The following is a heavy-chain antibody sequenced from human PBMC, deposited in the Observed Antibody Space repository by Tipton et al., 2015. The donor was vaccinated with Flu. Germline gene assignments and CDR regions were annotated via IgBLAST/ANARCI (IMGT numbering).Heavy chain of an antibody. CDR3: ARYYFDSSGVNWFDS. V-gene: IGHV4-61*02. CDR2: IYTTGST. Sequence: LRLSCSVSGDSISSGDSYWSWIRQPAGKGLEWIGRIYTTGSTNYIYYGPSLKSRVTISVDTSKNHLSLRLNSVTAADTAVYYCARYYFDSSGVNWFDSWGQGTLVTVSS. D-gene: IGHD3-22*01. CDR1: GDSISSGDSY. J-gene: IGHJ5*01.